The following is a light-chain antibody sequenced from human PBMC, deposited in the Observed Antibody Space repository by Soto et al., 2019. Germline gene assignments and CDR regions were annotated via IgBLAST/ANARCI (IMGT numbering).Light chain of an antibody. CDR3: ETWDGNTLFV. Sequence: QLVLTQSSSASASLGSSVKLTCTLSSGHSSYIIAWHQQQPGKAPRYLMKLEGSGSYNKGSGVPDRFSGSSSGADRYLTIANLQSEDEADYYCETWDGNTLFVFGGGPTVTVL. CDR1: SGHSSYI. CDR2: LEGSGSY. V-gene: IGLV4-60*03. J-gene: IGLJ3*02.